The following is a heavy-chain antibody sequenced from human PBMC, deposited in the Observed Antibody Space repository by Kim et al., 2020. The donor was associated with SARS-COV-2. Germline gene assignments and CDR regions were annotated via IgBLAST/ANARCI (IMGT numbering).Heavy chain of an antibody. V-gene: IGHV4-31*03. CDR3: ARGMVVPDAFDI. J-gene: IGHJ3*02. Sequence: SETLSLTCTVSGASIDIGGYFWSWIRQHPGKGLEWIGYMHYSGTSYYNASLKSRISISIDASKNQFSLNLSSVTAADTAVYFCARGMVVPDAFDIWGQGTMVTVSS. D-gene: IGHD3-10*01. CDR2: MHYSGTS. CDR1: GASIDIGGYF.